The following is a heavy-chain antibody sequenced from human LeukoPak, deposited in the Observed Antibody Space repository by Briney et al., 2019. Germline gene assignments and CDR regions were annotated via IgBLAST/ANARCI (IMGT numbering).Heavy chain of an antibody. CDR3: TTGIRGD. Sequence: PGGSLRLSCSASGLTVTNAWMNWVRQAPEEGLDWVGRIASKTDGGATDYAAPVKGRFTISRDDSKNTLNLQMNSLKTEDTAVYYCTTGIRGDWGQGTLVTVSS. V-gene: IGHV3-15*07. CDR2: IASKTDGGAT. CDR1: GLTVTNAW. D-gene: IGHD3-10*01. J-gene: IGHJ4*02.